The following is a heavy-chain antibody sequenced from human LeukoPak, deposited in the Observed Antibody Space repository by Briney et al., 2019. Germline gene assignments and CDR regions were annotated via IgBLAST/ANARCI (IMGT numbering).Heavy chain of an antibody. V-gene: IGHV4-38-2*02. CDR1: GYSISSGYH. Sequence: PSETLCLTCAVSGYSISSGYHWGWIRQPPGKGLEWIGSIYHSGSTYYNPSLKSRVTISVDTSKNQFSLKLSSVTAADTAVYYCARETLSGYDGNDAFDIWGQGIMVSVSS. CDR3: ARETLSGYDGNDAFDI. D-gene: IGHD5-12*01. J-gene: IGHJ3*02. CDR2: IYHSGST.